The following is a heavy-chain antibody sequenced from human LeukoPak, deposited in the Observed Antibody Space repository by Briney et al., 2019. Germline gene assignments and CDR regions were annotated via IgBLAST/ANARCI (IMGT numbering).Heavy chain of an antibody. D-gene: IGHD3-10*01. CDR1: GGSISSGSYY. Sequence: SETLSLTCTVSGGSISSGSYYWSWIRQPAGKGLEWIGRIYTSGSTNYNPSLKSRVTISVDTSKNQFSLKLSSVTAADTAVYYCARDGYGSGSYYNVWGQGTLVTVSS. V-gene: IGHV4-61*02. CDR2: IYTSGST. J-gene: IGHJ4*02. CDR3: ARDGYGSGSYYNV.